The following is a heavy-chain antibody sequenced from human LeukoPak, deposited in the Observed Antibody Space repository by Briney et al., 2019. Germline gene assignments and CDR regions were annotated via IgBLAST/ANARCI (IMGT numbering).Heavy chain of an antibody. CDR3: ARDLDGGGYYYDSSGPASGDY. D-gene: IGHD3-22*01. J-gene: IGHJ4*02. CDR1: GYTFTSYG. V-gene: IGHV1-18*01. Sequence: ASVKVSCKASGYTFTSYGISWVRQAPGQGLEWMGWIIAYNGNTNYAQKLQGRVTMTTDTSTSTAYMELRSLRSDDTAVYYCARDLDGGGYYYDSSGPASGDYWVQGTLVTVSS. CDR2: IIAYNGNT.